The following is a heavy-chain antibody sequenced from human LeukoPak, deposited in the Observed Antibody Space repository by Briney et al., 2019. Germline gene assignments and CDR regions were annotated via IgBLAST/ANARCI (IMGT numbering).Heavy chain of an antibody. J-gene: IGHJ5*02. Sequence: ASVKDSCKASGYTFTGYHMHWVRQAPGQGLEWMGRINPNSGGTNYAQKFQGRVTMTRDTSISTAYMELSRLRSDDTAVYYCARVPSYCSGGSCSGFSWFDPWGQGTLVTVSS. D-gene: IGHD2-15*01. CDR2: INPNSGGT. V-gene: IGHV1-2*06. CDR1: GYTFTGYH. CDR3: ARVPSYCSGGSCSGFSWFDP.